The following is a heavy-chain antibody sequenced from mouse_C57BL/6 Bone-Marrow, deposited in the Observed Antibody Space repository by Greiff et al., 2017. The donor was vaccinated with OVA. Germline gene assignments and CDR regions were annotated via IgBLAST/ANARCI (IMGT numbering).Heavy chain of an antibody. J-gene: IGHJ2*01. CDR1: GFTFSSYA. V-gene: IGHV5-9-1*02. CDR3: TRGGGYYGSSSFDY. CDR2: ISSGGDYI. D-gene: IGHD1-1*01. Sequence: EVKLMESGEGLVKPGGSLKLSCAASGFTFSSYAMSWVRQTPEKRLEWVAYISSGGDYIYYADTVKGRFTISRDNARNTLYLQMSSLKSEDTAMYYCTRGGGYYGSSSFDYWGQGTTLTVSS.